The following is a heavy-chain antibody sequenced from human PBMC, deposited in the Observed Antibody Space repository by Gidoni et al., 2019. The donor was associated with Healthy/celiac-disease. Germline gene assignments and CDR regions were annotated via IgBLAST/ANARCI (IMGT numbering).Heavy chain of an antibody. J-gene: IGHJ3*02. CDR2: SST. Sequence: SSTNYNPSLKSRVTISVDTSKNQFSLKLSSVTAADTAVYYCASVYCSGGSCYRSAPHDAFDIWGQGTMVTVSS. CDR3: ASVYCSGGSCYRSAPHDAFDI. D-gene: IGHD2-15*01. V-gene: IGHV4-59*01.